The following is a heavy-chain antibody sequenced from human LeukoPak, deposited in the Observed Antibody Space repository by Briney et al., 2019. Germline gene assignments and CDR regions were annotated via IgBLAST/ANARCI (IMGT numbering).Heavy chain of an antibody. Sequence: PGRSLRLSCAASGFTFSSYGMHWVRQAPGKGLEWVAVISYDGSNKYYADSVKGRFTISRDNVKNTLYLQMSSLRADDTAVYYCARDLVLGSGSYDYWGQGTLVTVSS. CDR2: ISYDGSNK. CDR3: ARDLVLGSGSYDY. J-gene: IGHJ4*02. V-gene: IGHV3-30*03. CDR1: GFTFSSYG. D-gene: IGHD3-10*01.